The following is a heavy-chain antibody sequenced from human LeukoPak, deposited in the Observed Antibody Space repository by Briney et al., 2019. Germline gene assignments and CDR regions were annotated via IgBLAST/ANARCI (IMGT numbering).Heavy chain of an antibody. D-gene: IGHD3-22*01. V-gene: IGHV3-23*01. CDR3: AAPLYDSSGYYSDAFDI. J-gene: IGHJ3*02. CDR1: GFTFSSYA. Sequence: GGSLRLSCAASGFTFSSYAVSWVRQAPGKGLEWVSAISGSGGSTYYADSVKGRFTISRDNSKNTLYLQMNSLRAEDTAVYYCAAPLYDSSGYYSDAFDIWGQGTMVTVSS. CDR2: ISGSGGST.